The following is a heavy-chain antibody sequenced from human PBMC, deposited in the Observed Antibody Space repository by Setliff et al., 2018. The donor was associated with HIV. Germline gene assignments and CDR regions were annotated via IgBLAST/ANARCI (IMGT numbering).Heavy chain of an antibody. CDR3: ARGGGYGGY. CDR1: GFTFSRYS. J-gene: IGHJ4*02. D-gene: IGHD6-25*01. Sequence: GGSLRLSCAASGFTFSRYSMTWVRQAPGKGLVWVSRINSDGSNTMYADSVKGRFTISRDNAKNTLYLQMNSLRVDDTAVYYCARGGGYGGYWGQGTLVTVSS. CDR2: INSDGSNT. V-gene: IGHV3-74*03.